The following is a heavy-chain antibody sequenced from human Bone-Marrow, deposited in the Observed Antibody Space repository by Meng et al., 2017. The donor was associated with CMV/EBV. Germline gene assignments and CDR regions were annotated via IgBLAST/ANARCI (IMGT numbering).Heavy chain of an antibody. Sequence: GESLKISCVGSGITVSSYSMNWVRQSPGRGLELVSSISRSGNNIHYADSLKGRLTISRDNAKNSLYLQMNNLRAEDTAVYYCAARNNDYYGMYVWGRGTTVTVS. V-gene: IGHV3-21*01. J-gene: IGHJ6*02. CDR3: AARNNDYYGMYV. D-gene: IGHD1/OR15-1a*01. CDR1: GITVSSYS. CDR2: ISRSGNNI.